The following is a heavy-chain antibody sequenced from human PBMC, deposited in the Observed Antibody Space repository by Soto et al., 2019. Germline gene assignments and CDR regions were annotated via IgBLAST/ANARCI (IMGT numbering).Heavy chain of an antibody. CDR1: GGSFIGYC. CDR2: INHSGST. CDR3: ASMVTPVTTFDY. V-gene: IGHV4-34*01. D-gene: IGHD4-17*01. Sequence: SETLSLTCAVDGGSFIGYCWSWIRPTTGKGLEWIGEINHSGSTNYNPSLKSRVTISVDTSKNQFSLKLSSVTAADTAVYYCASMVTPVTTFDYWGQGTLVTVSS. J-gene: IGHJ4*02.